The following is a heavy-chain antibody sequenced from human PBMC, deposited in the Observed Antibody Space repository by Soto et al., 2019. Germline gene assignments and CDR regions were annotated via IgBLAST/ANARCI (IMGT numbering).Heavy chain of an antibody. CDR1: GGSISSGGYY. CDR3: ASQATGWYPHY. J-gene: IGHJ4*02. V-gene: IGHV4-31*03. CDR2: IYYSGTT. Sequence: QVQLQESGPGLVKPSQTLSLTCNVSGGSISSGGYYWSWIRQHPGKGLEWIGYIYYSGTTYYNPSLKSRLTIPVDTSKNQFSLKLSSVTAADTAVYYCASQATGWYPHYWGQGTLVTVSS. D-gene: IGHD6-19*01.